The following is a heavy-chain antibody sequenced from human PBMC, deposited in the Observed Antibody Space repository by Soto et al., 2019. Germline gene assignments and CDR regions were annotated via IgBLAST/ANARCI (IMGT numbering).Heavy chain of an antibody. CDR2: ISESGDGT. CDR3: ARDIVVNGWFDP. J-gene: IGHJ5*02. CDR1: GFTFNTYA. V-gene: IGHV3-23*01. Sequence: PGGSLRLSCAASGFTFNTYAMTWVRQAPGKGLEWVSLISESGDGTYYADSVKGRFTISRDNAKNSLYLQMNSLRAEDTAVYYCARDIVVNGWFDPWGQGTLVTVSS. D-gene: IGHD2-15*01.